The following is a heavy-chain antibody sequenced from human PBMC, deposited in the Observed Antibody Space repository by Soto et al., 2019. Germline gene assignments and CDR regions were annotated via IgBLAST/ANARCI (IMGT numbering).Heavy chain of an antibody. Sequence: QVQLVQSGAEVKKPGASVKVSCKASGYTFTSYGISWVRQAPGHGLEWMGWISAYNGNTNYAQKLQGRVTMTTDTSTSTAYMELRRLRSDDTAVYYCARAAGTSDYYYYYGMDVWGQGTTVTVSS. CDR3: ARAAGTSDYYYYYGMDV. CDR1: GYTFTSYG. J-gene: IGHJ6*02. V-gene: IGHV1-18*01. CDR2: ISAYNGNT. D-gene: IGHD6-13*01.